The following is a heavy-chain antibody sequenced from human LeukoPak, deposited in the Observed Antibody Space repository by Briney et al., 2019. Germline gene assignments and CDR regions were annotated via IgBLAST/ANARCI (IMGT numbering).Heavy chain of an antibody. J-gene: IGHJ4*02. V-gene: IGHV1-2*02. CDR1: GYTFSDYY. D-gene: IGHD4-11*01. CDR3: ARDNYGTLDY. CDR2: TSPKSGDT. Sequence: ASVKVSCKVSGYTFSDYYIHWVRQAPGHGLEWMGWTSPKSGDTRYTQRFQGRVTMTRDTSISTVYMELDGLTFDDTAVYYCARDNYGTLDYWGQGTLVTVSS.